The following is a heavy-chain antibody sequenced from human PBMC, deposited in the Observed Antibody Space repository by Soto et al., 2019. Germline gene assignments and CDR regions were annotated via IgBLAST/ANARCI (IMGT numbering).Heavy chain of an antibody. J-gene: IGHJ6*02. CDR1: GFTFGDFW. Sequence: EVQLVESGGGLVQPGGSLRLSCTVSGFTFGDFWMTWVRQAPGKGLEWVANMNQNGGEIYYADSVRGRFVISRDNAKNSLFLQMNSLSAEDTAFYYCANQRISYAMDVWGQGTTVTVSS. CDR2: MNQNGGEI. D-gene: IGHD1-1*01. V-gene: IGHV3-7*05. CDR3: ANQRISYAMDV.